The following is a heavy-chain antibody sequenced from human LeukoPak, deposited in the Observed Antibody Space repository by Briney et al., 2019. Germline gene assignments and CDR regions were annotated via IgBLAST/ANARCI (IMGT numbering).Heavy chain of an antibody. CDR1: GYTFTSYD. J-gene: IGHJ5*02. Sequence: GASVKVSCKASGYTFTSYDINWVRQATGQGLEWMVWMNPNSGNTGYAQKFQGRVTITRNTSISTAYMELSSLRSEDTAVYYCARVLWFGDENWFDPWGQGTLVTVSS. CDR2: MNPNSGNT. V-gene: IGHV1-8*03. CDR3: ARVLWFGDENWFDP. D-gene: IGHD3-10*01.